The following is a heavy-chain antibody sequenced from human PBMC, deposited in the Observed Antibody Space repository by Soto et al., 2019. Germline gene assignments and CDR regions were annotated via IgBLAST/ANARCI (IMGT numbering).Heavy chain of an antibody. CDR3: ARAPVVVPAAFYYYGMDV. V-gene: IGHV3-33*01. J-gene: IGHJ6*02. Sequence: QVQLVESGGGVVQPGRSLRLSCAASGFTFSSYGMHWVRQAPGKGLEWVAVIWYDGSNKYYADSVKGRFTISRDNSKNTLYLQMNSLSAEDTAGYYCARAPVVVPAAFYYYGMDVWGQGTTVTVSS. D-gene: IGHD2-2*01. CDR1: GFTFSSYG. CDR2: IWYDGSNK.